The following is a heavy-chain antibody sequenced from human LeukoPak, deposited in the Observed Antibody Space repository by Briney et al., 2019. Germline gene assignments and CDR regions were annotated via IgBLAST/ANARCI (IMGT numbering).Heavy chain of an antibody. D-gene: IGHD1-26*01. CDR3: AKNLLGSGAYSWYFDL. Sequence: GGSLRLSRAASGFTFSSHGMSWVRQTPGKGLEWGSSISTSGDGTVYADSVKGRVTISRDNSKNTLYLQMNSLRAEDTAVYSCAKNLLGSGAYSWYFDLWGRGTLVTVSS. CDR1: GFTFSSHG. CDR2: ISTSGDGT. J-gene: IGHJ2*01. V-gene: IGHV3-23*01.